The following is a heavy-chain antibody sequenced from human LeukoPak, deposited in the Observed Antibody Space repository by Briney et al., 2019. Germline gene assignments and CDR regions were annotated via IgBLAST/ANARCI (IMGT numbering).Heavy chain of an antibody. CDR1: GYTFTGYY. J-gene: IGHJ4*02. D-gene: IGHD3-22*01. CDR3: ARASKTHSSGYYYLHY. Sequence: GASVTVSCKASGYTFTGYYMHWVRQAPGQGLEWMGWINPNSGGTNYAQKFQGRVTMTRDTSISTAYMELSRLRSDDTAVYYCARASKTHSSGYYYLHYWGQGTLVTVSS. CDR2: INPNSGGT. V-gene: IGHV1-2*02.